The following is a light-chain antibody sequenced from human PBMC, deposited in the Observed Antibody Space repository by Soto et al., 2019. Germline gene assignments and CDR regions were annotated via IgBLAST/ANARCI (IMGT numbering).Light chain of an antibody. J-gene: IGKJ2*01. Sequence: EIVLTQSPATLSLSPGEGATLSCRASQSIGSSLAWYQQKPGLAPRLLIFGASTRITGIPARFSGSGSGTEFTLTISSLQSDDFAVYYCQQYNNWPAYSFGQGTKLEIK. CDR1: QSIGSS. CDR3: QQYNNWPAYS. V-gene: IGKV3-15*01. CDR2: GAS.